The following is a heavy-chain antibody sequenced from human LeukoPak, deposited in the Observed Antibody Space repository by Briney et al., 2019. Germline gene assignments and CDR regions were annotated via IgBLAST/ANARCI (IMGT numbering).Heavy chain of an antibody. Sequence: ASVNVSCKASGGTFSSNAISWVRQAPGQGLEWMGGIIPIFGAPNYAQKFQGRVTITADESTSTAYMELSSLRSEDTAVYYCARCYDLWSGYYRWLDPWGQGTLVTVSS. CDR1: GGTFSSNA. V-gene: IGHV1-69*13. D-gene: IGHD3-3*01. CDR3: ARCYDLWSGYYRWLDP. CDR2: IIPIFGAP. J-gene: IGHJ5*02.